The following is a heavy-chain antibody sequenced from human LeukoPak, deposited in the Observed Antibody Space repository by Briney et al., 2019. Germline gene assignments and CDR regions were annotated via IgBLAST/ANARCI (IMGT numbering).Heavy chain of an antibody. Sequence: GGSLRLSCAASAFTFRSYWMSWVRQAPWKGLEWVANIKQDGSEKYYVDSVKGRFTISRDNAKKSLYLQMNSLRAEDTAVYYCARDGSPFDSWGQGTLVTVSS. CDR2: IKQDGSEK. V-gene: IGHV3-7*01. CDR1: AFTFRSYW. J-gene: IGHJ4*02. CDR3: ARDGSPFDS. D-gene: IGHD1-26*01.